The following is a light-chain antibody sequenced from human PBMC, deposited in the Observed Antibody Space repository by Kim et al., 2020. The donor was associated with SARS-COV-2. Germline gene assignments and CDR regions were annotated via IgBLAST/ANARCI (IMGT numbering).Light chain of an antibody. J-gene: IGKJ5*01. CDR1: QDISNY. Sequence: DIQMTQSPSSLSASVGDRVTINCQASQDISNYLNWYQQKPGKAPKLLIYDASNLETGVPSRFSGSGSGTDFTFTISSLQPEDIATYYCLQYDNLPITFGQGTRLEIK. CDR2: DAS. V-gene: IGKV1-33*01. CDR3: LQYDNLPIT.